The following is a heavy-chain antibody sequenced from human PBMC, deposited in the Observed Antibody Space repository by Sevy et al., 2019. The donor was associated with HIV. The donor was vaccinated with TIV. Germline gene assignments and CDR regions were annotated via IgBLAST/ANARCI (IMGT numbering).Heavy chain of an antibody. Sequence: GGSLRPSCVASGFTFSGSWMTWVRQAPGKGLERIAFINEDGSRLGYVDSVRGRFTISRENTKNSLYLQMNSLRAEDTAVYFCARDRAYSALDYWGQGTLVTVSS. D-gene: IGHD5-18*01. CDR2: INEDGSRL. V-gene: IGHV3-7*01. J-gene: IGHJ4*02. CDR3: ARDRAYSALDY. CDR1: GFTFSGSW.